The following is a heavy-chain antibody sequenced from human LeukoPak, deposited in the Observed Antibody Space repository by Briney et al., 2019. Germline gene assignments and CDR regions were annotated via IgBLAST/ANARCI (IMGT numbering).Heavy chain of an antibody. CDR3: AKARYYYDSSGISDY. CDR1: GFTFDDYA. CDR2: ISWNSGSI. V-gene: IGHV3-9*01. J-gene: IGHJ4*02. Sequence: PGGSLRLSCAASGFTFDDYAMHWVRQAPGKGLEWVSGISWNSGSIGYADSVKGRFTISRDNAKNSLYLQMNSLRAEDTALYYCAKARYYYDSSGISDYWGQGTLVTVSS. D-gene: IGHD3-22*01.